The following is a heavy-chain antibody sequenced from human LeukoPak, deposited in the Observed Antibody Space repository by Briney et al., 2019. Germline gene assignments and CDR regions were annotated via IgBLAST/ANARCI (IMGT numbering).Heavy chain of an antibody. CDR2: IYYSGST. CDR3: ARDLGGGNLFDY. D-gene: IGHD4-23*01. Sequence: SETLSLTCTVSGGSISSGGYYWSWIRQHPGKGLEWIGYIYYSGSTYYNPSLKSRVTISVDTSKNQFSLKLSSVTAADTAAYYCARDLGGGNLFDYWGQGTLVTVSS. J-gene: IGHJ4*02. CDR1: GGSISSGGYY. V-gene: IGHV4-31*03.